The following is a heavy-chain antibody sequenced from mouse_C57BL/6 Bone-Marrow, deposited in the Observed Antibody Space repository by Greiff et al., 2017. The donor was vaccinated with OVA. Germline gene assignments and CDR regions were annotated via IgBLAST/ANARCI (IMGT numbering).Heavy chain of an antibody. CDR2: IDPEDGDT. CDR3: AREGYYGSSYPYYYAMDY. Sequence: VQLQQSGAELVKPGASVKLSCTASGFNIKDYYMHWVKQRTEQGLEWIGRIDPEDGDTKYAQKFQGKATITADTSSNTAYMQLSSLTSEDTAVYYCAREGYYGSSYPYYYAMDYWGQGTSVTVSS. D-gene: IGHD1-1*01. J-gene: IGHJ4*01. CDR1: GFNIKDYY. V-gene: IGHV14-2*01.